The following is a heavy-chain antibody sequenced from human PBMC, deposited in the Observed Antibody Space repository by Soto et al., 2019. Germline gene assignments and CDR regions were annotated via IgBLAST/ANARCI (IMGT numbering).Heavy chain of an antibody. CDR1: GDSISTVDYF. Sequence: QVQLLESGPGLVKPSQTLSLTCSVSGDSISTVDYFWAWIRQPPGQALEYIGYIYRSATTYSNPSFESRIATSLDTSKSQFSLIVPSVTAADTAVYFCARGRYCLTGRCFPNWFDSWGQGALVTVSS. CDR3: ARGRYCLTGRCFPNWFDS. V-gene: IGHV4-30-4*01. D-gene: IGHD2-15*01. J-gene: IGHJ5*01. CDR2: IYRSATT.